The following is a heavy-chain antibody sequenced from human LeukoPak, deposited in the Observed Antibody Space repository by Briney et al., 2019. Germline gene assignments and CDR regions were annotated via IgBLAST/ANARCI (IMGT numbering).Heavy chain of an antibody. V-gene: IGHV3-48*03. Sequence: PGRSLRLSCAASGFTFSDSEMNWVRQAPGKGLEWISYISTAGSTKYYAESVKGRFTISRDNAKDSLYLQMNSLRVEDTAVYFCARGGPARSWVYWGQGTLVTVSS. D-gene: IGHD2-2*01. CDR1: GFTFSDSE. J-gene: IGHJ4*02. CDR2: ISTAGSTK. CDR3: ARGGPARSWVY.